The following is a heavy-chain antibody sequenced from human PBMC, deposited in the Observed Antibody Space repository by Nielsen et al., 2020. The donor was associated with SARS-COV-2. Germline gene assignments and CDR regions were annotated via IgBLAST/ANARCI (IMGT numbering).Heavy chain of an antibody. CDR2: ISWNSRII. J-gene: IGHJ4*02. Sequence: GGSLRLSCAASGFAFDDYAMHWVRQVPGKGLEWVSGISWNSRIIAYADSVKGRFTVSRDNGKNALYLQMNSLRAEDSALYYCAKDMGLVSVTSQSLEYWGQGTLVTVSS. CDR1: GFAFDDYA. CDR3: AKDMGLVSVTSQSLEY. V-gene: IGHV3-9*01. D-gene: IGHD4-17*01.